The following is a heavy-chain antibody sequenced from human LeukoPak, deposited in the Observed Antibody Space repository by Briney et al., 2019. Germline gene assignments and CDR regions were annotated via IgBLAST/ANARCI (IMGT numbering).Heavy chain of an antibody. D-gene: IGHD2-2*02. V-gene: IGHV1-2*02. J-gene: IGHJ4*02. CDR3: ARSGAIVVVPAAIDFDY. CDR1: GYTFTGYY. Sequence: GASVKVSCKASGYTFTGYYMHWVRQAPGQGLEWMGWINPNSGGTNYAQKFQGRVTMTRDTSISTAYVELSRLRPDDTAVYYCARSGAIVVVPAAIDFDYWGQGTLVTVSS. CDR2: INPNSGGT.